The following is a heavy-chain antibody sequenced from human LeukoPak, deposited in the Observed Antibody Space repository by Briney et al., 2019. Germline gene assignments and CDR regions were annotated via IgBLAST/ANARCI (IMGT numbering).Heavy chain of an antibody. Sequence: GGSLRLSCVGSGFTVSSDYMSWVRQAPGRGLEWVSIIYSDGSTYCANSVKGRFTISRDSSKNTLYLQMNSLRADDTAIYYCARDSGFSDYAYWGQGTLVTVSS. CDR2: IYSDGST. CDR3: ARDSGFSDYAY. J-gene: IGHJ4*02. CDR1: GFTVSSDY. D-gene: IGHD4-17*01. V-gene: IGHV3-66*01.